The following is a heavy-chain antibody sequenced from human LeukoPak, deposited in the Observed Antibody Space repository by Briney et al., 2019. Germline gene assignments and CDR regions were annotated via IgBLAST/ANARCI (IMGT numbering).Heavy chain of an antibody. CDR3: ARGSGGSARRKGYYYGMDV. CDR2: MNLNSGNT. V-gene: IGHV1-8*01. D-gene: IGHD2-15*01. J-gene: IGHJ6*02. Sequence: GASVKVSCKASGYTFTSYDINWVRQATGQGLEWMGWMNLNSGNTGYAQKFQGRVTMTRNTSISTAYMELSSLRSEDTAVYYCARGSGGSARRKGYYYGMDVWGQGTTVTVSS. CDR1: GYTFTSYD.